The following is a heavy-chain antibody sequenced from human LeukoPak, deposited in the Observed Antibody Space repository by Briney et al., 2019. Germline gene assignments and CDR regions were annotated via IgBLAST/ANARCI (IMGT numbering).Heavy chain of an antibody. CDR3: GKTDIYFNPIDY. J-gene: IGHJ4*02. Sequence: SETLSLTCAVSGLSISSSEWWISVRPPPGQGLEWVGENHRDGRTRYNPSLKSRVIMSMDYSKDQFCLSVTSVTAADTAIYDCGKTDIYFNPIDYWGPGSLVTVSS. CDR1: GLSISSSEW. D-gene: IGHD3-9*01. V-gene: IGHV4-4*02. CDR2: NHRDGRT.